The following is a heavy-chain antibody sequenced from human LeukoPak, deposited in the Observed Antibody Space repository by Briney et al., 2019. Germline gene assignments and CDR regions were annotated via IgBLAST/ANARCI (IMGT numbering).Heavy chain of an antibody. CDR1: GFTFSSYA. J-gene: IGHJ4*02. Sequence: GGSLRLSCAASGFTFSSYALSWVRQAPGKGLEWVSAISSNGGSTYYANSVKGRFTISRDNSKNTLYLQMGSLRAEDMAVYYCARGVLARGSSGWYFDYWGQGTLVTVSS. V-gene: IGHV3-64*01. D-gene: IGHD6-19*01. CDR2: ISSNGGST. CDR3: ARGVLARGSSGWYFDY.